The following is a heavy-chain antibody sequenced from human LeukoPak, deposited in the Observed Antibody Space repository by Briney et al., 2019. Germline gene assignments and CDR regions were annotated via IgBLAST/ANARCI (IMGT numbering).Heavy chain of an antibody. V-gene: IGHV3-72*01. CDR3: ARDFTAVGATSFDI. CDR2: TRNKANSYTT. D-gene: IGHD1-26*01. CDR1: GFTFSDHY. Sequence: GGSLRLSCAASGFTFSDHYMDWVRQAPGKGLEWVGRTRNKANSYTTEYAASVKGRFTISRDDSKNSLYLQMNSLKTEDTAVYYCARDFTAVGATSFDIWGQGTMVTVSS. J-gene: IGHJ3*02.